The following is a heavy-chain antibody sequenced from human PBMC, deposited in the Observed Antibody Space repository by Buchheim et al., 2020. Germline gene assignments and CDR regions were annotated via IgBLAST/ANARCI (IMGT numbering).Heavy chain of an antibody. CDR3: ARDLALSYYYDSSGYLGFDY. Sequence: EVQLVESGGGLVQPGGSLRLSCAASGFTFSSYEMNWVRQAPGKGLEWVSYISSSGSTIYYADSVKGRFTISRDNAQNSLYLQMNSLRAEDTAVYYCARDLALSYYYDSSGYLGFDYWGQGTL. V-gene: IGHV3-48*03. CDR2: ISSSGSTI. CDR1: GFTFSSYE. D-gene: IGHD3-22*01. J-gene: IGHJ4*02.